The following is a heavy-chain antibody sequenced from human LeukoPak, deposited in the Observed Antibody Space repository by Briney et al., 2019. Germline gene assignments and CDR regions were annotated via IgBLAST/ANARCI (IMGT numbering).Heavy chain of an antibody. CDR3: ARVGGDGYDH. CDR2: INHSGST. Sequence: SETLSLTCAVYGGSFSGYYWSWIRQPPGKGLEWIGEINHSGSTNYNPSLKSRVTISVDTSKNQFSLKLSSVTAADTAVYYCARVGGDGYDHWGQGTLVTVSS. D-gene: IGHD2-21*02. CDR1: GGSFSGYY. J-gene: IGHJ1*01. V-gene: IGHV4-34*01.